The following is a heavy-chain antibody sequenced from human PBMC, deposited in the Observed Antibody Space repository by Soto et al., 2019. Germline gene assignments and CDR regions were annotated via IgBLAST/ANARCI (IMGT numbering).Heavy chain of an antibody. J-gene: IGHJ6*02. V-gene: IGHV3-49*04. Sequence: GGSLRLSCTASGFPFGDYAMSWVRQAPGKGLEWVGFIRSKAYGGTTEYAASVKGRFTISRDDSKSIAYLQMNSLKTEDTAVYYCTREGISLTGTTEFYYYYGMDVWGQGTTVTVSS. D-gene: IGHD1-7*01. CDR1: GFPFGDYA. CDR3: TREGISLTGTTEFYYYYGMDV. CDR2: IRSKAYGGTT.